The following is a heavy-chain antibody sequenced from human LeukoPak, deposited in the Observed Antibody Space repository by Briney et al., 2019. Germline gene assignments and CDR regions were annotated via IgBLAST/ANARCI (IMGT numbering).Heavy chain of an antibody. Sequence: SGPTLVKPTQTLTLTCTFSGFSLSTSGVGVGWIRQPPGKALEWLALIYWDDDKRYSPSLKSRLTITKDTSKNQVVLTMTNMDPVDTATYYCAHRQGLLWFGGYFDYWGQGTRVTVSS. V-gene: IGHV2-5*02. D-gene: IGHD3-10*01. CDR1: GFSLSTSGVG. CDR3: AHRQGLLWFGGYFDY. CDR2: IYWDDDK. J-gene: IGHJ4*02.